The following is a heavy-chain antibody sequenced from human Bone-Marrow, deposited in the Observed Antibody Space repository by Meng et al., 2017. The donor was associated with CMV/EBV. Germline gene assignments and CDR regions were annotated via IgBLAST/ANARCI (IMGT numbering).Heavy chain of an antibody. Sequence: VELVQYGCEVNKLGFSVKVSCKASGGTFSSYAISWERQPPGQGLEWMGGINPIFGTANNAQKFQGRVTITADESTSTAYMELSSTRSEDAAVYYCASGGYSYGYRDYWGQGTLVTVSS. V-gene: IGHV1-69*12. J-gene: IGHJ4*02. CDR3: ASGGYSYGYRDY. D-gene: IGHD5-18*01. CDR1: GGTFSSYA. CDR2: INPIFGTA.